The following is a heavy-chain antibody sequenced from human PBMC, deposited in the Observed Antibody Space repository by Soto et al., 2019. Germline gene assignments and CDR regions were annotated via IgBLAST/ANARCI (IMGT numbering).Heavy chain of an antibody. V-gene: IGHV3-30*03. J-gene: IGHJ4*02. CDR2: ISFGGNDK. Sequence: QVQLVESGGGVVQPGRSLRLSCVASGFVFKTYGMHWVRQAPGKGLEWVAFISFGGNDKSYAESVKGRFTISRDDPRNTLYLQMDSLRVEDTGVYYCAPLVVAAAPFDHWGQGTLVTVS. CDR1: GFVFKTYG. CDR3: APLVVAAAPFDH. D-gene: IGHD2-15*01.